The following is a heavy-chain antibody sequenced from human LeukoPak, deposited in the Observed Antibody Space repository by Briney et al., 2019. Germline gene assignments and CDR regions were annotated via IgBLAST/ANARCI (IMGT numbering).Heavy chain of an antibody. J-gene: IGHJ4*02. CDR3: AREPAAAFVSVKYFDY. CDR1: GYTFTSYG. CDR2: ISAYNGNT. Sequence: GASVKVSYKASGYTFTSYGISWVRQAPGQGLEWMGWISAYNGNTNYAQKLQGRVTMTTDTSTSTAYMELRSLRSDDTAVYYCAREPAAAFVSVKYFDYWGQGTLDTVSS. V-gene: IGHV1-18*01. D-gene: IGHD6-13*01.